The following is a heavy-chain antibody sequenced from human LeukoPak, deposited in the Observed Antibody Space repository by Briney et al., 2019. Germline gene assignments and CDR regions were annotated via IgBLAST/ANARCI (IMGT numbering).Heavy chain of an antibody. Sequence: GRSLRLSCAASGITFSSFGMHWVRQAPGKGLEWVAVISYDGSNKFYADSVKGRFTISRDNSKNTLSLQMNSLRAEDTAVYYCAKGGLRFLEWLGPYYFDYWGQGTLVTVSS. CDR3: AKGGLRFLEWLGPYYFDY. V-gene: IGHV3-30*18. CDR2: ISYDGSNK. D-gene: IGHD3-3*01. J-gene: IGHJ4*02. CDR1: GITFSSFG.